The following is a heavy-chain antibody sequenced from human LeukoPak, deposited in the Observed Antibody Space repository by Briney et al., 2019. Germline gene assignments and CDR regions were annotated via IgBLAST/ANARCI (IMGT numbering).Heavy chain of an antibody. J-gene: IGHJ4*02. CDR2: IKQDGSEK. Sequence: GGTLRLSCAASGFTFSSYWMSWVRQAPGKGLEWVANIKQDGSEKYFVDSVEGRFTISRDNAKNSLYLQMNSLGAEDTAVYYCARATPISGWYSVYWGQGTLVTVSS. CDR3: ARATPISGWYSVY. D-gene: IGHD6-19*01. CDR1: GFTFSSYW. V-gene: IGHV3-7*01.